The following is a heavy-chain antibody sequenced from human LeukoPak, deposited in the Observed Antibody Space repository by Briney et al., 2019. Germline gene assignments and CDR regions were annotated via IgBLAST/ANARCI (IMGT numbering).Heavy chain of an antibody. CDR2: IRYDGNNK. CDR3: AKDRGRYNGNDGVFGQTGAWFDP. D-gene: IGHD1-20*01. J-gene: IGHJ5*02. V-gene: IGHV3-30*02. CDR1: GFTFSDYS. Sequence: GGSLRLSCAASGFTFSDYSMHWVRQAPGKGLNWVAFIRYDGNNKYYADSVKGRFTISRENSKNTLYLQMNSLRAEDTAVYYCAKDRGRYNGNDGVFGQTGAWFDPWGQGTLVTVSS.